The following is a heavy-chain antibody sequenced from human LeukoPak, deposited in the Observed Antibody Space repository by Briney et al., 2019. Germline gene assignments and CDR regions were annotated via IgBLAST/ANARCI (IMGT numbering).Heavy chain of an antibody. Sequence: KSGGSLRLSCAASGFTFSSYSMNWVRQAPGKGLEWVSPISSSSSYIYYADSVKGRFTISRDNARNSLYLQMNSLRAEDTAVYYCARDGLAAATLHWCFDLWGRGTLVTVSS. V-gene: IGHV3-21*01. D-gene: IGHD2-15*01. CDR2: ISSSSSYI. J-gene: IGHJ2*01. CDR1: GFTFSSYS. CDR3: ARDGLAAATLHWCFDL.